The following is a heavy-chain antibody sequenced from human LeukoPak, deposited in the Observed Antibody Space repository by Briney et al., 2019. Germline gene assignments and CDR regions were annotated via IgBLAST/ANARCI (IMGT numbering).Heavy chain of an antibody. D-gene: IGHD3-10*01. V-gene: IGHV4-59*01. CDR3: ARARMVRGGYYGMDV. CDR1: GGSISSYY. Sequence: SETLSLTCTVSGGSISSYYWSWIRQPPGKGLEWIRYIYYSGSTNYNPSLKSRVTISVDTSKNQFSLKLSSVTAADTAVYYCARARMVRGGYYGMDVWGQGTTVTVSS. J-gene: IGHJ6*02. CDR2: IYYSGST.